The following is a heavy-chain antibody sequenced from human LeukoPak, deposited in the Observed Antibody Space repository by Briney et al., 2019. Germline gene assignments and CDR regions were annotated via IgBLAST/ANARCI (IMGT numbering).Heavy chain of an antibody. CDR3: AITNANSSGWYEDYYFDY. CDR2: MNPNSGNT. D-gene: IGHD6-19*01. J-gene: IGHJ4*02. V-gene: IGHV1-8*02. CDR1: GYTFTSYG. Sequence: GASVKVSCKASGYTFTSYGISWVRQATGQGLEWMGWMNPNSGNTGYAQKFQGRVTMTRNTSISTAYMELSSLRSEDTAVYYCAITNANSSGWYEDYYFDYWGQGTLVTVSS.